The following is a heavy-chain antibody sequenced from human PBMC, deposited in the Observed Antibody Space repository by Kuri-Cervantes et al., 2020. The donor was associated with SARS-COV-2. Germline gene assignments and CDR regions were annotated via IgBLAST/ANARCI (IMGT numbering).Heavy chain of an antibody. J-gene: IGHJ4*02. V-gene: IGHV3-30-3*01. CDR3: ARTLGEDIVVVPAATFDY. CDR1: GFTFGSYA. Sequence: GESLKISCAASGFTFGSYAMHWVRQAPGKGLEWVAVISYDGSNKYYADSVKGRFTISGENSKNTLYLQMNSLRAEDTAVYYCARTLGEDIVVVPAATFDYWGQGTLVTVSS. CDR2: ISYDGSNK. D-gene: IGHD2-2*01.